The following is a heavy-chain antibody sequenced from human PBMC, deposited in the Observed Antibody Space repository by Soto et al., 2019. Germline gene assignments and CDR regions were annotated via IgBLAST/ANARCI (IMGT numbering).Heavy chain of an antibody. D-gene: IGHD6-6*01. CDR2: INHSGST. Sequence: SETLSLTCAVYGGSFSGYYWSWIRQPPGKGLEWIGEINHSGSTNYNPSLKSRVTISVDTSKHQFSLKLSSVTAADTAVYYCTRSRRPXIDSSHYSYYGMDVWGQGTTVTVSS. V-gene: IGHV4-34*01. J-gene: IGHJ6*02. CDR1: GGSFSGYY. CDR3: TRSRRPXIDSSHYSYYGMDV.